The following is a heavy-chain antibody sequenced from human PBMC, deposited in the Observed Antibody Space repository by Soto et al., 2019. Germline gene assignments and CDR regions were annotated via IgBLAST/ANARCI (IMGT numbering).Heavy chain of an antibody. D-gene: IGHD6-19*01. CDR2: MNPLNGDT. CDR3: GRGNSGAFDI. CDR1: GYTLTTYS. J-gene: IGHJ3*02. V-gene: IGHV1-3*01. Sequence: QVQLVQSGAEVKKPGASVKVSCKASGYTLTTYSMHWVRQAPGQRLEWMGWMNPLNGDTKYSQRFQGRLTIIRDTSASTAYMELSSLRSEDTAIYYCGRGNSGAFDIWGQGTMVTVSS.